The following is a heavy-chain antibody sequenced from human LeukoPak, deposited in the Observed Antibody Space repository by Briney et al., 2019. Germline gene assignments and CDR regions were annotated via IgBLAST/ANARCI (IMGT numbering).Heavy chain of an antibody. J-gene: IGHJ4*02. CDR1: DASISGYY. V-gene: IGHV4-59*01. Sequence: SETLSLTCTVSDASISGYYWTWVRQPPGKGLEWIGYIFYSGSSNYNPSLESRVTISIDTSKNQFSMKLRSVTAADTAVYYCARVITMVRGVIFPLNYFGYWGQGTLVTVSS. D-gene: IGHD3-10*01. CDR3: ARVITMVRGVIFPLNYFGY. CDR2: IFYSGSS.